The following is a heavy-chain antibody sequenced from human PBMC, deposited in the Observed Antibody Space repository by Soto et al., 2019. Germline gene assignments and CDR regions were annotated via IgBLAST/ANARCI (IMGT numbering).Heavy chain of an antibody. CDR2: INHSGST. CDR1: GGSFSGYY. V-gene: IGHV4-34*01. J-gene: IGHJ6*03. D-gene: IGHD6-6*01. Sequence: QVQLQQWGAGLLKPSETLSLTCAVYGGSFSGYYWSWIRQPPGKGLEWLGEINHSGSTNYNPSLNSRVTISVDTSTNQVSLKLSSVTAADTAVYYCARRLADRGYYYYYYLDVWGKGTTVTVSS. CDR3: ARRLADRGYYYYYYLDV.